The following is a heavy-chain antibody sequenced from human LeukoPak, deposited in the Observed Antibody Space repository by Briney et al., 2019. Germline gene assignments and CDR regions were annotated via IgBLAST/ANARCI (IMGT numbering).Heavy chain of an antibody. CDR3: GRGDPDY. V-gene: IGHV3-23*01. J-gene: IGHJ4*02. CDR2: ISGDGGST. Sequence: GSPRLSWAASGFTLNNFALSLVRQAPRKGLEWVSSISGDGGSTYYADSVKGRFTISRDNAKNSLYLQMNSLRAEDTAIYYCGRGDPDYWGQGTLVTVSS. CDR1: GFTLNNFA.